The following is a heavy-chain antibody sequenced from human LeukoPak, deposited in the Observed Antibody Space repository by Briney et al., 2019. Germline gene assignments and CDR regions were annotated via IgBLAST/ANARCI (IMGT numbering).Heavy chain of an antibody. V-gene: IGHV3-53*01. CDR3: AGGPWFGEFDS. CDR1: GFTVSGNY. D-gene: IGHD3-10*01. J-gene: IGHJ4*02. CDR2: IYSGGTT. Sequence: PGGSLRLSCAASGFTVSGNYLTWVRQAPGKGLEWVSVIYSGGTTYYADSVKGRFTISRDNSRNTLYLQMNSLRAEDTAVYYCAGGPWFGEFDSWGQGTLVTVSS.